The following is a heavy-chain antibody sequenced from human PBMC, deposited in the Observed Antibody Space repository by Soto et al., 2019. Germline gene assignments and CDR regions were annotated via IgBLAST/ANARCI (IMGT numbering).Heavy chain of an antibody. V-gene: IGHV4-39*01. D-gene: IGHD3-10*01. CDR1: GGSISSSSYY. J-gene: IGHJ6*02. CDR3: ARLRVVSDGNYYYGMDV. CDR2: IYYSGST. Sequence: SETLSLTCTVSGGSISSSSYYWGRIRQPPGKGLEWIGSIYYSGSTYYNPSLKSRVTISVDASKNQFSLKLSSVTAADTAVYYCARLRVVSDGNYYYGMDVWGQGTTVTVSS.